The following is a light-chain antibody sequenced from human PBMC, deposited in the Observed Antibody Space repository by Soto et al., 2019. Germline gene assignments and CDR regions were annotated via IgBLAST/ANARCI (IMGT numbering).Light chain of an antibody. Sequence: QSVLTQPPSVSGAPGQRVTISCTGSSSNIGAGYDVHWYQQLPGTAPKLLIYGNSNRPSGVPDRFSGSKSGTSASLAITGLXXEXXXXXYCXSYDSSLSGFGVFGGGTKVTVL. CDR2: GNS. V-gene: IGLV1-40*01. CDR3: XSYDSSLSGFGV. CDR1: SSNIGAGYD. J-gene: IGLJ3*02.